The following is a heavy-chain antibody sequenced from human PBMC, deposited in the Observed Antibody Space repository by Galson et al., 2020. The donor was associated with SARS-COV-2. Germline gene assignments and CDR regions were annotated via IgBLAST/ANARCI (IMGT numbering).Heavy chain of an antibody. J-gene: IGHJ4*02. Sequence: SVKVSCKASGGTFSSYAISWVRQAPGQGLEWMGGIIPIFGTANYAQKFQGRVTITADESTSTAYMELSSLRSEDTAVYYCGRGGGYCSSTSCSLSHWGQGTLVTVSS. CDR3: GRGGGYCSSTSCSLSH. D-gene: IGHD2-2*01. V-gene: IGHV1-69*13. CDR2: IIPIFGTA. CDR1: GGTFSSYA.